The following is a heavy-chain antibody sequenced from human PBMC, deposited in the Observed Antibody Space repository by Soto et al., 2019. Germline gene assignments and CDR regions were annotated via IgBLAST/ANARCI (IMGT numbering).Heavy chain of an antibody. J-gene: IGHJ1*01. CDR2: ISAYNGNT. CDR1: GYTFTSYG. CDR3: ARGYCSGGSCYSSEYFQH. V-gene: IGHV1-18*01. Sequence: ASVKVSCKASGYTFTSYGISWVRQAPGQGLEWMGWISAYNGNTNYAQKLQGRVTMTTDTSTSTAYMELRSLRSDDTAVYYCARGYCSGGSCYSSEYFQHWGQGTLVTVSS. D-gene: IGHD2-15*01.